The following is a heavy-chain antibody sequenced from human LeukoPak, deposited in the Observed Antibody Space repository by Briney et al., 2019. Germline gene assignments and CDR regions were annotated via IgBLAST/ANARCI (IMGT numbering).Heavy chain of an antibody. CDR3: ARVEDDAFDI. J-gene: IGHJ3*02. CDR2: IYSSGST. V-gene: IGHV4-31*03. Sequence: PSETLSLTCTVSGGSISSGGYYWSWIRQLPGKGLEWIGYIYSSGSTYYPPSHKRRVKTPVDTSKNHFPLKLSSVTAADTAVYYCARVEDDAFDIWGQGTMVTVSP. CDR1: GGSISSGGYY.